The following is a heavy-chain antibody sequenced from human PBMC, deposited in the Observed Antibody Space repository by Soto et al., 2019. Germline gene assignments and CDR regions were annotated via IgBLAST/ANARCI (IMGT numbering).Heavy chain of an antibody. V-gene: IGHV1-69*06. CDR1: GGNFNSYA. Sequence: GDSVKVSCKASGGNFNSYAISWVRQAPGQGLEWMGGIIPIFGTANYAQKFQGRVTISADKSTSTVYMELSSLRSEDTAVYYCARALYSNYNYYYYGMDVWGQGTTVTVSS. CDR2: IIPIFGTA. D-gene: IGHD4-4*01. J-gene: IGHJ6*02. CDR3: ARALYSNYNYYYYGMDV.